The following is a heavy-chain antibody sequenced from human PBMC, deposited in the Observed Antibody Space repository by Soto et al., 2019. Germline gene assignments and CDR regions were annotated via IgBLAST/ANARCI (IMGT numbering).Heavy chain of an antibody. D-gene: IGHD3-22*01. CDR1: GFTFSSYA. V-gene: IGHV3-30-3*01. Sequence: GGSLRLSCAASGFTFSSYAMHWVRQAPGKGLEWVAVISYDGSNKYYADSVKGRFTISRDNSKNTLYLQMNSLRAEDTAVYYCARSHYYDSSGYYYGAFAIWGQGTMVTVSS. CDR2: ISYDGSNK. CDR3: ARSHYYDSSGYYYGAFAI. J-gene: IGHJ3*02.